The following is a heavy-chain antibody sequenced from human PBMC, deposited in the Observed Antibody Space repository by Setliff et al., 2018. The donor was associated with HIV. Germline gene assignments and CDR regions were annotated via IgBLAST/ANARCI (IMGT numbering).Heavy chain of an antibody. CDR3: AGHANYDFWSGYWGYYFDY. CDR1: GGSISTYY. Sequence: SLTCTVSGGSISTYYWSWIRQPPGKGLEWIGYIYTSGSTNYNPSLKTRVTISIDTSKKQVSLKLSSVTAADTAVYYCAGHANYDFWSGYWGYYFDYWGQGTLVTVSS. V-gene: IGHV4-4*09. CDR2: IYTSGST. D-gene: IGHD3-3*01. J-gene: IGHJ4*02.